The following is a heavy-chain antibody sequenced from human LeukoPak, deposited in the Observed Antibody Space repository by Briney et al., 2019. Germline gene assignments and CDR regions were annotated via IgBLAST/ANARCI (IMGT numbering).Heavy chain of an antibody. V-gene: IGHV3-23*01. Sequence: GGSLRLSCTVSGITLSNYGMNWVRQAPGKGLEWVAGISDSGGRTNYADSVKGRFTLSRDNPKNTLYLQMNSLRAEDTAAYFCAKRGVVIRVILVGFHKEAYYFDSWGQGALVTVSS. J-gene: IGHJ4*02. CDR2: ISDSGGRT. CDR1: GITLSNYG. D-gene: IGHD2-15*01. CDR3: AKRGVVIRVILVGFHKEAYYFDS.